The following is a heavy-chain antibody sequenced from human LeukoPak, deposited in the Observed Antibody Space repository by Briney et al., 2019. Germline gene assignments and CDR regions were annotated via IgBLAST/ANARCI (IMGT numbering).Heavy chain of an antibody. D-gene: IGHD6-13*01. CDR1: GGSISSYY. Sequence: SETLSLTCTVSGGSISSYYWSWIRQPPGKGLEWIGYIFTSGSSNYNPSLKSRVTISVDTSKNQFSLNLNSVTAADTAVYYCARLSDSSNYYWYFDLWGRGTLVTVSS. CDR2: IFTSGSS. CDR3: ARLSDSSNYYWYFDL. J-gene: IGHJ2*01. V-gene: IGHV4-4*09.